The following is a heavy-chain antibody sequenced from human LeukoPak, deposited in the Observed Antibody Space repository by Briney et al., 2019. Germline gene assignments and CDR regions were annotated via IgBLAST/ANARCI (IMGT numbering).Heavy chain of an antibody. CDR1: GFTFSSYD. D-gene: IGHD5-24*01. CDR3: AKDIVQRWPHTTHDY. Sequence: GGSLRLSCAVSGFTFSSYDMSWVRQAPGKGLEWVSGISGSGGSTYYADSVKGRFTISRDNSKNTLYLQMNSLRAEDTAVYYCAKDIVQRWPHTTHDYWGQGTLVTVSS. V-gene: IGHV3-23*01. CDR2: ISGSGGST. J-gene: IGHJ4*02.